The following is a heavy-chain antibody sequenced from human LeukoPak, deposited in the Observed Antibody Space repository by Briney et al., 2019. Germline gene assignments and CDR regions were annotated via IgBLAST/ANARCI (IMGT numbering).Heavy chain of an antibody. J-gene: IGHJ4*02. CDR1: GYTFSVTGWY. V-gene: IGHV1-2*02. CDR3: ARDGPAQMVDFDY. CDR2: IYPYTGAT. Sequence: ASVKVCCKASGYTFSVTGWYLCWLRQAPGQGLECMGWIYPYTGATYYAQKFQGRVAMTRDTSISTAYMELSSLRPDDTAVYYCARDGPAQMVDFDYWGQGTLVTVSS. D-gene: IGHD3-10*01.